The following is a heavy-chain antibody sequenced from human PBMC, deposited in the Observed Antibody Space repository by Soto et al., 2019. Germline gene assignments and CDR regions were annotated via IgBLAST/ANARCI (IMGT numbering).Heavy chain of an antibody. D-gene: IGHD5-12*01. CDR3: ARGGYDWDN. CDR2: IYDRGIT. J-gene: IGHJ4*02. Sequence: SEPLSLTCIVSGGSISSYYWSWIRQPPGKGLEWIGYIYDRGITNYNRSLESRVTISVETSKNHFSLRLSSVTAADTAVYYCARGGYDWDNWGQGTLVTVSS. CDR1: GGSISSYY. V-gene: IGHV4-59*01.